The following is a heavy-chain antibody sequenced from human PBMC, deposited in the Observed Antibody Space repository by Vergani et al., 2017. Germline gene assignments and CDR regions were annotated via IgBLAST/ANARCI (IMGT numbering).Heavy chain of an antibody. CDR3: ARDHSYYYDSSGYLLFDY. D-gene: IGHD3-22*01. CDR1: GGSISSSSYY. V-gene: IGHV4-39*07. Sequence: QLQLQESGPGLVKPSETLSLTCTDSGGSISSSSYYWGWIRQPPGKGLEWIGSIYYSGSTYYNPSLKSRVTISVDTSKNQFSLKLSSVTAADTAVYYCARDHSYYYDSSGYLLFDYWGQGTLVTVSS. J-gene: IGHJ4*02. CDR2: IYYSGST.